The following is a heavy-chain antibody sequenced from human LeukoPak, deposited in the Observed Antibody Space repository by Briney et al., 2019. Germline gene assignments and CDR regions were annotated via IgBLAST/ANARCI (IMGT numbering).Heavy chain of an antibody. CDR3: ARGRIAVAGMGYYYGMDV. CDR2: INPNSGGT. CDR1: GYTFTGYY. D-gene: IGHD6-19*01. J-gene: IGHJ6*02. Sequence: ASVKVSCKASGYTFTGYYMHWVRQAPGQGLEWMGWINPNSGGTNYAQKFQGRVTMTRDTSISTAYMELSRLRSDDTAVYYCARGRIAVAGMGYYYGMDVWGQGTTVTVSS. V-gene: IGHV1-2*02.